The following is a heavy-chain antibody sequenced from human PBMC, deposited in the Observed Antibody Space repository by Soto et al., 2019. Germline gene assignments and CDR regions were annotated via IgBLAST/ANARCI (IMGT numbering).Heavy chain of an antibody. D-gene: IGHD1-26*01. CDR3: AKDGRPDDDHHYYYMDV. CDR2: ISYDGSNK. Sequence: QVQLVESGGGVVQPGRSLRLSCAASGFTFSSYGMHWVRQAPGKRLEWVAVISYDGSNKYHADSGKGRFTISSDNSKNPPYLPMSSLRAEDTAMYSWAKDGRPDDDHHYYYMDVWGKGTTVTV. CDR1: GFTFSSYG. J-gene: IGHJ6*03. V-gene: IGHV3-30*18.